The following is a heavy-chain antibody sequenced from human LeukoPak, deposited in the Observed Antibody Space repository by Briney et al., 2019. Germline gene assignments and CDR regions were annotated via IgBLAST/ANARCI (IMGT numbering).Heavy chain of an antibody. V-gene: IGHV4-59*01. CDR3: ARLVDRLMFDY. CDR2: IYYSGST. D-gene: IGHD2-21*02. CDR1: GGSISSYY. J-gene: IGHJ4*02. Sequence: KASETLSLTCTVSGGSISSYYWSWIRQPPGKGLEWIGYIYYSGSTNYNPSLKSRVTISVKTSKNQFSLKLSSVTAADTAIYYCARLVDRLMFDYWGQGTQVTVSS.